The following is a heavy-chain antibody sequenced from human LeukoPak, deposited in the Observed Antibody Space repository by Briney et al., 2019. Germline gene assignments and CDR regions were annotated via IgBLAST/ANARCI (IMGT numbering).Heavy chain of an antibody. D-gene: IGHD3-3*01. CDR3: ARSKVRFLEWPKYMDV. Sequence: PSETLSLTCAVYGGSFSGYYWSWIRQPPGKGLEWIGEINHSGSTNYNPSLKSRVTISVDTSKNQFSLKLSSVTAADTAVYYCARSKVRFLEWPKYMDVWGKGTTVTVSS. CDR1: GGSFSGYY. J-gene: IGHJ6*03. CDR2: INHSGST. V-gene: IGHV4-34*01.